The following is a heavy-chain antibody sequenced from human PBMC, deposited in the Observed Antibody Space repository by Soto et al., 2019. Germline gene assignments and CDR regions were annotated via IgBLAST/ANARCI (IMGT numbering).Heavy chain of an antibody. CDR2: IYHSGST. CDR3: ARGSSGGSGPPSYAFDI. Sequence: QLQLQESGSGLVKPSQTLSLTCAVSGGSISSGGYSWSWIRQPPGKGLEWIGYIYHSGSTYYNPSLKSRVTISVDRSKNQFSLKLSSVTAADTAVYYCARGSSGGSGPPSYAFDIWGQGTMVTVSS. V-gene: IGHV4-30-2*01. J-gene: IGHJ3*02. CDR1: GGSISSGGYS. D-gene: IGHD2-15*01.